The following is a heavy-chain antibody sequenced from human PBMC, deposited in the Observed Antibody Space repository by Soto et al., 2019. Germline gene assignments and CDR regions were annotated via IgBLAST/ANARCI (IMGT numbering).Heavy chain of an antibody. D-gene: IGHD2-15*01. Sequence: PGGSLRLSCAASGFTFGIYAMHWVRQAPGKGLEWVAAVWYDGSNQYYGDSVKGRFTISRDNSKNTLSLQVNSLRAEDTAVYFCAREVSCSGGSCYRGNFDYWGPGTLVTVSS. CDR1: GFTFGIYA. V-gene: IGHV3-33*01. J-gene: IGHJ4*02. CDR3: AREVSCSGGSCYRGNFDY. CDR2: VWYDGSNQ.